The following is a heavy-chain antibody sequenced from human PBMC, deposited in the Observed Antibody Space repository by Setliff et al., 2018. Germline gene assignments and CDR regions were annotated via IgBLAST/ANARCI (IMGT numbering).Heavy chain of an antibody. Sequence: PSETLSLTCAVSGYSISSGFSWVWIRQSPGKGLEWIGRILFSGDTYYNPSLNSRVTISADTSKNQLSLNLSSVTAADTAVYYCARDNRARHYMDVWGKGTTVTVSS. D-gene: IGHD3-10*01. CDR3: ARDNRARHYMDV. J-gene: IGHJ6*03. V-gene: IGHV4-38-2*02. CDR2: ILFSGDT. CDR1: GYSISSGFS.